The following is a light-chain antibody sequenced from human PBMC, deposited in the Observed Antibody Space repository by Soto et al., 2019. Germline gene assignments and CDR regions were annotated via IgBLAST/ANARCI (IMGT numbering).Light chain of an antibody. CDR3: HQSDGEPHT. CDR2: GAS. CDR1: QSVSSN. V-gene: IGKV3-15*01. Sequence: EIVMTQSPATLSVSPGERATLSCRASQSVSSNLAWYQQKPGQAPRLLIYGASTRATGIPDRFSGSGSGTDFTLTISSLEPEDFAAFYCHQSDGEPHTFGQGTKVDIK. J-gene: IGKJ2*01.